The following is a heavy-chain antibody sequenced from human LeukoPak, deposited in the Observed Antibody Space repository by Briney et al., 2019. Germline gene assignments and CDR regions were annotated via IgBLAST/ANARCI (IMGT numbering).Heavy chain of an antibody. D-gene: IGHD2-15*01. J-gene: IGHJ4*02. Sequence: GRSLRLSCAASGFTFSSYGMHWVRQAPGKGLEWVSYISSSSSTIYYADSVKGRFTISRDNAKNSLYLQMNSLRAEDTAVYYCAGDGISFDYWGQGTLVNVSS. V-gene: IGHV3-48*04. CDR3: AGDGISFDY. CDR2: ISSSSSTI. CDR1: GFTFSSYG.